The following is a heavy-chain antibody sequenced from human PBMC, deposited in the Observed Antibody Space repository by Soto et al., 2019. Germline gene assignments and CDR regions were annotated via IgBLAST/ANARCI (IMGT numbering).Heavy chain of an antibody. J-gene: IGHJ4*02. D-gene: IGHD1-7*01. CDR1: GFTFSNYA. CDR2: ISYDGSNK. Sequence: GGSLRLSCAASGFTFSNYALHWVRQAPGKGLEWVAAISYDGSNKYHADSVKGRFTISRDNSKNTLYLQMNSLRAEDTAVYYCAKTGTTVYFDYWGQGTLVTVSS. V-gene: IGHV3-30-3*02. CDR3: AKTGTTVYFDY.